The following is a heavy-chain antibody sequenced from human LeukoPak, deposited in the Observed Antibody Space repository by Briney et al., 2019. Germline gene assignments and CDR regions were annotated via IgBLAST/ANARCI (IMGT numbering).Heavy chain of an antibody. J-gene: IGHJ4*02. CDR3: AREPGLARSTFFDY. Sequence: ASVKVSCKASGYIFTSYGVSWVRQAPGQGLEWLGWISAFNGNTNYAQKFRGRVTMTTEASTSTAYMELRSLRSDDTAFYYCAREPGLARSTFFDYWGQGTLVTVST. CDR2: ISAFNGNT. D-gene: IGHD3-16*01. CDR1: GYIFTSYG. V-gene: IGHV1-18*01.